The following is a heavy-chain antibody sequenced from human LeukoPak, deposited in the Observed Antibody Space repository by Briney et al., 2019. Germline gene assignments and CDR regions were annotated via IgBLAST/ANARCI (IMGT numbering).Heavy chain of an antibody. CDR3: ARDREGFGESYFDY. CDR2: IRSESIYI. D-gene: IGHD3-10*01. J-gene: IGHJ4*02. CDR1: GFTFSSYS. Sequence: AGSLSLSGAASGFTFSSYSMNWVRPAPGKGLEWASSIRSESIYIYYADSVKGRFTISRDNAKNSLYLQMNSLRAEDTAMYYCARDREGFGESYFDYWGQGTLVTVSS. V-gene: IGHV3-21*01.